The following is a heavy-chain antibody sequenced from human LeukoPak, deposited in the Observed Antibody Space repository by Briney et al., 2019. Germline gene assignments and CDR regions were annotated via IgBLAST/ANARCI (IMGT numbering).Heavy chain of an antibody. Sequence: GGSLRLSCAASGLTFSSFGMNWVRQAPGKGLEWVSGISGNTRYIYYADSVKGRFTISRDNAKNSLYLQMSSLRVEDTAVYYCARDSYGSGIYYNHYYFDYWGQGTLVTVSS. CDR2: ISGNTRYI. V-gene: IGHV3-21*01. J-gene: IGHJ4*02. D-gene: IGHD3-10*01. CDR3: ARDSYGSGIYYNHYYFDY. CDR1: GLTFSSFG.